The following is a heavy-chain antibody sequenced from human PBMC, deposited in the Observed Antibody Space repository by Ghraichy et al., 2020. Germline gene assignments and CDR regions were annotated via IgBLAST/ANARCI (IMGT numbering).Heavy chain of an antibody. V-gene: IGHV4-30-4*01. J-gene: IGHJ4*02. Sequence: TLSLTCTVSGGSISSGDYYWSWIRQPPGKGLEWIGYIYYSGSTYYNPSLKSRVTISVDTSKNQFSLKLSSVTAADTAVYYCARGEKYDYGGNSAGALLDYWGQGTLVTVSS. CDR1: GGSISSGDYY. CDR2: IYYSGST. D-gene: IGHD4-23*01. CDR3: ARGEKYDYGGNSAGALLDY.